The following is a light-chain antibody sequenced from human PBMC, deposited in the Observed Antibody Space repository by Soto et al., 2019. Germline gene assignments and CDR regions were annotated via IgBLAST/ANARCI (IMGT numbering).Light chain of an antibody. CDR1: SSDVGSYNL. Sequence: QSVLTQPASVSGSPGQSITISCTGTSSDVGSYNLVSWYQQHPGKAPKLMIYEVSKRPSGVSNRFSGSKSGNTASLTISGLQAEDEADYFCCSYAGSSNRVFGGWNKLNVL. V-gene: IGLV2-23*02. CDR3: CSYAGSSNRV. CDR2: EVS. J-gene: IGLJ2*01.